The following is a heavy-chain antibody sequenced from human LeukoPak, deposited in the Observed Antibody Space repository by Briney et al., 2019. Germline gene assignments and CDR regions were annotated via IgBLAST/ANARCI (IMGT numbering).Heavy chain of an antibody. CDR3: ARPLAGTAFRFDY. D-gene: IGHD6-19*01. CDR1: GFTFSSYG. V-gene: IGHV3-33*01. J-gene: IGHJ4*02. CDR2: IWYDGSNK. Sequence: PGGSLRLSCAASGFTFSSYGMHWVRQAPGKGLEWVAVIWYDGSNKYYADSVKGRFTISRDNSKNTLYLQMNSLRAEDTAVYYCARPLAGTAFRFDYWGQGTLVTVSS.